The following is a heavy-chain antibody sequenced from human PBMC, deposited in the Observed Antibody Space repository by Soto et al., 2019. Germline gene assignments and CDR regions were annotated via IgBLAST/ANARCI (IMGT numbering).Heavy chain of an antibody. Sequence: PSETLSLTCTVSGVSITSGDYYWNWIRQSPGKGLEWIGNIDYSGNSYYNPSLKSRLTISLDTSKNEFSLKLSSVTAADTAVYYCAPFGVASMNWFDPWGQGTLVTVSS. CDR2: IDYSGNS. CDR1: GVSITSGDYY. V-gene: IGHV4-30-4*01. CDR3: APFGVASMNWFDP. J-gene: IGHJ5*02. D-gene: IGHD3-3*01.